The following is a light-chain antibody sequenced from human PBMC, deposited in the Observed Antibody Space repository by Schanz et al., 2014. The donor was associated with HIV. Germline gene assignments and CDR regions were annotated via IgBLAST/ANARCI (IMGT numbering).Light chain of an antibody. CDR1: SSDVGSYNL. CDR3: LSYDRSLSGPYV. Sequence: QSVLTQPASVSGSPGQSITISCTGTSSDVGSYNLVSWYQQHPGKAPKLMIYEVSKRPSGVPDRFSGSKSGNTASLTVSGLQAEDEADYYCLSYDRSLSGPYVFGTGTKVTVL. CDR2: EVS. J-gene: IGLJ1*01. V-gene: IGLV2-14*02.